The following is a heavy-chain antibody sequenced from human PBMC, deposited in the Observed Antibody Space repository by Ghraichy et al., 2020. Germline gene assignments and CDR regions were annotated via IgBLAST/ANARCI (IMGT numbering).Heavy chain of an antibody. J-gene: IGHJ6*03. Sequence: SETLSLTCAVSGGSFSGYYWSWIRQPPGEGLEWIGETFHTGSTTYNPSLKSRVTISVDTSNNQFSLNLNSVTAADTAVYYCARGRRVTPDYNYYYYYMEVWGKGTTVTVSS. CDR1: GGSFSGYY. V-gene: IGHV4-34*01. CDR3: ARGRRVTPDYNYYYYYMEV. CDR2: TFHTGST. D-gene: IGHD4-23*01.